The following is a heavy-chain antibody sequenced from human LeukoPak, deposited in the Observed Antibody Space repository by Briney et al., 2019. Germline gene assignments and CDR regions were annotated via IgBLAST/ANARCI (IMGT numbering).Heavy chain of an antibody. CDR1: GGSFSGYY. D-gene: IGHD6-13*01. Sequence: SETLSLTCAVYGGSFSGYYWSWIRQPPGKGLEWIGEINHSGSTNYNPSLKSRVTISVDTSKNQFSLKLSSVTAADTAVYYCARGRRYSSNGTGFDPWGQGTLVTVSS. J-gene: IGHJ5*02. CDR2: INHSGST. V-gene: IGHV4-34*01. CDR3: ARGRRYSSNGTGFDP.